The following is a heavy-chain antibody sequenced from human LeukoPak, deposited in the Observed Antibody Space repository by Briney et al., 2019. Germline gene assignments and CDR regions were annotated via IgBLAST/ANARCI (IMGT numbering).Heavy chain of an antibody. CDR1: GYTFTSYG. J-gene: IGHJ5*02. CDR2: INTNTGNP. V-gene: IGHV7-4-1*02. D-gene: IGHD3-10*01. Sequence: ASVKVSCKASGYTFTSYGISWVRQAPGQGLEWMGWINTNTGNPTYAQGFTGRFVFSLDTSVSTAYLQISSLKAEDTAVYYCARGPYGSEPNWFDPWGQGTLVTVSS. CDR3: ARGPYGSEPNWFDP.